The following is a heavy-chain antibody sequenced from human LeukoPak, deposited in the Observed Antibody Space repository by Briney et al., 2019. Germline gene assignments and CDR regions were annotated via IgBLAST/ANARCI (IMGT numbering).Heavy chain of an antibody. V-gene: IGHV3-21*01. Sequence: GGSLRLSCAASGFTFSSYSMKWVRQAPGKGLEWVSSISRSSSDIYYADSVKGRFTISRDNAKNSLYLQMNSLRVEDTAVYYCARVMADLSAYFDYWGQGTVVTVSS. CDR3: ARVMADLSAYFDY. J-gene: IGHJ4*02. D-gene: IGHD5-24*01. CDR2: ISRSSSDI. CDR1: GFTFSSYS.